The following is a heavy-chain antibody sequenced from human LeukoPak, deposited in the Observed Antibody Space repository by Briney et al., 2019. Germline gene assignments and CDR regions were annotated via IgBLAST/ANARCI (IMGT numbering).Heavy chain of an antibody. J-gene: IGHJ4*02. V-gene: IGHV3-23*01. CDR3: AKLSSGSYTFDY. Sequence: PGGSLRLSCAASGVTFSSYAMSWVRQAPGKGLEWVSAISGSGGSTYYADSVKGRFTISRDNSKNTLYLQMNSLRAKDTAVYYCAKLSSGSYTFDYWGQGTLVTVSS. CDR1: GVTFSSYA. D-gene: IGHD3-10*01. CDR2: ISGSGGST.